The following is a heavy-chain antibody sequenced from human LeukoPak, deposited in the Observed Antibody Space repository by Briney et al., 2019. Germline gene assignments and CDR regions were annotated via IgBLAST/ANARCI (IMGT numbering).Heavy chain of an antibody. D-gene: IGHD3-10*01. V-gene: IGHV1-69*13. CDR3: AAGTMVYGMDV. J-gene: IGHJ6*02. CDR1: GGTFSSYA. Sequence: SVKVSCKASGGTFSSYAISWVRQAPGQGLEWMGGIIPIFGTANYAQKFQGRVTITADESTSTAYMELSSLRSDDTAVYYCAAGTMVYGMDVWGQGTTVTVSS. CDR2: IIPIFGTA.